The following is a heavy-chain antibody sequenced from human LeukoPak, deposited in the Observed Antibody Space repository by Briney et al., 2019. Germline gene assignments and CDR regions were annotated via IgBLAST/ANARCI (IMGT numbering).Heavy chain of an antibody. D-gene: IGHD6-19*01. CDR1: GGSISSGSYY. CDR2: IYTSGST. Sequence: SETLSLTCTVSGGSISSGSYYWSWIRQPAGKGLEWIGRIYTSGSTNYNPSLKSRVTISVDTSKNQFSLKLSSVTAADTAVYYCAGYNSGWYTHIDYWGQGTLVTVSS. V-gene: IGHV4-61*02. CDR3: AGYNSGWYTHIDY. J-gene: IGHJ4*02.